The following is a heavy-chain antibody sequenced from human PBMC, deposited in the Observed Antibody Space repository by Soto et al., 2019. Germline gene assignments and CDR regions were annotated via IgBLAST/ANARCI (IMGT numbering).Heavy chain of an antibody. J-gene: IGHJ6*02. Sequence: LKISCKGSGYNFTNYWITWVRQMPGKGLEWMGRIDPSDSYTNYRPSFQGHVPLSAGRPSTAASVQRRSHRASHTSMFYCGGIMNKPFLSNRYPGWDGWGQETRGT. CDR3: GGIMNKPFLSNRYPGWDG. V-gene: IGHV5-10-1*01. CDR1: GYNFTNYW. CDR2: IDPSDSYT. D-gene: IGHD2-15*01.